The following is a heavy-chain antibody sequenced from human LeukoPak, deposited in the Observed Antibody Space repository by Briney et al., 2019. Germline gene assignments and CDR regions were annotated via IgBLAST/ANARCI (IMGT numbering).Heavy chain of an antibody. CDR2: INSDGSST. J-gene: IGHJ4*02. Sequence: PGGSLRLSCAASGFTFRTYSMNWVRQAPGKGLVWVSRINSDGSSTAFADSVKGRFTISRDNGKNTLFLQMNSLRAEDTAVYYCARDSKVGATDNFDYWGQGTLVTVSS. CDR1: GFTFRTYS. V-gene: IGHV3-74*01. CDR3: ARDSKVGATDNFDY. D-gene: IGHD1-26*01.